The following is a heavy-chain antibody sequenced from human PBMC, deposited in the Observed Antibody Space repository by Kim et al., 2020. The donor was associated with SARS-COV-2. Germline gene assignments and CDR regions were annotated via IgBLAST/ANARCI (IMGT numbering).Heavy chain of an antibody. V-gene: IGHV1-18*01. CDR3: ARDRDTLTMVRGVPGA. D-gene: IGHD3-10*01. CDR1: GYTFTSYG. J-gene: IGHJ4*02. Sequence: ASVKVSCKASGYTFTSYGISWVRQAPGQGLEWMGWISAYNGNTNYAQKLQGRVTMTTDTSTSTAYMELRSLRSDDTAVYYCARDRDTLTMVRGVPGAWGQGTLVTVSS. CDR2: ISAYNGNT.